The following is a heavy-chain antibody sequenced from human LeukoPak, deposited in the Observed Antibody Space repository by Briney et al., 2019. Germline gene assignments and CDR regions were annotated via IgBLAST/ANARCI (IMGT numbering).Heavy chain of an antibody. CDR2: LSNTGSDS. Sequence: PGGSLRLSCAASGFTFSDHYMTWVRQAPGKGLEYISYLSNTGSDSFYADSVKGRFSISRDNAEKSLYLQMNDLRAEDTAVYYCARGHWGLDYWGQGTLVTVSS. CDR3: ARGHWGLDY. CDR1: GFTFSDHY. D-gene: IGHD7-27*01. V-gene: IGHV3-11*01. J-gene: IGHJ4*02.